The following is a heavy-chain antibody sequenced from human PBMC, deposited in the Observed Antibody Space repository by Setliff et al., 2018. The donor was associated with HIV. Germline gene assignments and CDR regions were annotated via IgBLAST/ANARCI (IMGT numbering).Heavy chain of an antibody. J-gene: IGHJ6*03. CDR2: VYYTGST. CDR1: GGFIGTYY. Sequence: PSETLSLTCTVSGGFIGTYYWSWIRQSPGKGLEWIGSVYYTGSTNYNPSLESRVTMSVDTSKNQFSLRLMSLTAADTAIYSCARGRVTLNGVAAGHHYMDVWGKGNTVTVS. CDR3: ARGRVTLNGVAAGHHYMDV. D-gene: IGHD3-3*01. V-gene: IGHV4-59*13.